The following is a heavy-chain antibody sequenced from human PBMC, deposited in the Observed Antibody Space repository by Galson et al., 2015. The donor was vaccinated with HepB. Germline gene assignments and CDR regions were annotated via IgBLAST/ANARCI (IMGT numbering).Heavy chain of an antibody. CDR1: GFTSSGSA. V-gene: IGHV3-73*01. CDR3: SRLADFSGYSSS. D-gene: IGHD6-13*01. Sequence: SLRLSCAGSGFTSSGSAIHWVRQTSGKGLEWVGRIRSKAYSYATAYTPSLKGRFTISRDDSKNTAFLHMRSLKTEDTAVYYCSRLADFSGYSSSWGQGTLVTVSS. CDR2: IRSKAYSYAT. J-gene: IGHJ4*02.